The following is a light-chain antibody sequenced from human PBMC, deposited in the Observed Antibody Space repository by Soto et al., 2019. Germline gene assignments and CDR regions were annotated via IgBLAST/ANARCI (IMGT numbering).Light chain of an antibody. J-gene: IGLJ1*01. Sequence: QSVLTQPPSASGSPGQSVTISCTGTSSDVGDYNYVSWYQQHPGKAPKLMIYEVSKRPSGVPDRFSGSKSGNTASLTVSGLQAEDEADYYCSSYAVSLRVFGTGTKVTVL. CDR3: SSYAVSLRV. V-gene: IGLV2-8*01. CDR2: EVS. CDR1: SSDVGDYNY.